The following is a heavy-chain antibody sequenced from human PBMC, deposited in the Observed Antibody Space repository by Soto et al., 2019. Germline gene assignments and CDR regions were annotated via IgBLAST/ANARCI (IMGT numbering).Heavy chain of an antibody. J-gene: IGHJ4*02. V-gene: IGHV1-69*08. D-gene: IGHD4-17*01. CDR3: ATDHSMRYGDYLFDH. CDR1: GGTFSVYT. Sequence: QIQLVQSGAAVRTPGSSVKVSCTFSGGTFSVYTINWVRQSPGHGLEWLGRFIPILDKTHSAQRFECRVTSAADTSPDTSPNPVSLELNRLPSDDTAIYYCATDHSMRYGDYLFDHWGQGALGTVSS. CDR2: FIPILDKT.